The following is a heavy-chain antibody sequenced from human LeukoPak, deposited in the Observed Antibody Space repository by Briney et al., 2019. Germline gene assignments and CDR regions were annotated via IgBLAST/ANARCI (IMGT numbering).Heavy chain of an antibody. CDR1: GGSISSCY. V-gene: IGHV4-4*07. Sequence: SETLSLTCTVSGGSISSCYWSWIRQPAGQGLEWIGRIHTSGSTNYNRSLTSRVTMSVDTSKNQFSLKLSSVTAADTAVYYCARLSPGGLLGAWGQGTLVTVSS. CDR2: IHTSGST. J-gene: IGHJ4*02. D-gene: IGHD3-16*01. CDR3: ARLSPGGLLGA.